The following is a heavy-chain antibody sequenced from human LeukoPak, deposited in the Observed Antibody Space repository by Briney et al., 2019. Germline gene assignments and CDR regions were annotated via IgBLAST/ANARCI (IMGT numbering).Heavy chain of an antibody. CDR3: ARQECNGGSCYSRAIWFDP. D-gene: IGHD2-15*01. V-gene: IGHV4-39*01. CDR2: IYHTGTT. CDR1: GGSISDTSYY. J-gene: IGHJ5*02. Sequence: SETLSLTCNVSGGSISDTSYYWGWIRQPPGKGLEWIGSIYHTGTTYYSPSLKSRVTISVHTSKNQFSLELSSVTAADTAVYYCARQECNGGSCYSRAIWFDPWGQGTLVTVSS.